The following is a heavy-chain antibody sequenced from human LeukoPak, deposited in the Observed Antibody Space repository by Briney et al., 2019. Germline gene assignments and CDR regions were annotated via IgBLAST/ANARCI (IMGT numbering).Heavy chain of an antibody. J-gene: IGHJ4*02. CDR2: VHLSAAS. D-gene: IGHD1-26*01. Sequence: SSETLSLTCAVSGGYILTTNWWRWVRQPPGKGLEWSGEVHLSAASNYNPSLKSRVNMSIDKSKNQLSLELTSVTAADTAIYYCTRESGAFSPFGFWGQGTLVTVSS. V-gene: IGHV4-4*02. CDR3: TRESGAFSPFGF. CDR1: GGYILTTNW.